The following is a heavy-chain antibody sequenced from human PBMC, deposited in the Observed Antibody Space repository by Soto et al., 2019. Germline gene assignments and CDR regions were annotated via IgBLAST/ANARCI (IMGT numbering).Heavy chain of an antibody. CDR2: IYPGDSDT. J-gene: IGHJ4*02. D-gene: IGHD5-18*01. CDR3: ARLGPKIQLWSYYFAY. CDR1: GYSFTSYW. Sequence: GESLKISCKGSGYSFTSYWIGWVRQMPGKGLEWMGIIYPGDSDTRYSPSFQGQVTISADKSISTAYLQWSSLKASDTAMYYCARLGPKIQLWSYYFAYWGQGTLVTVSS. V-gene: IGHV5-51*01.